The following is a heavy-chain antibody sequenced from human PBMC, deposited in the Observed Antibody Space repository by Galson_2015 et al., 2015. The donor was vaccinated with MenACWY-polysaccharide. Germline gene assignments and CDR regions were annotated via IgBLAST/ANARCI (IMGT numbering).Heavy chain of an antibody. V-gene: IGHV6-1*01. CDR1: GDSVSSNSAA. Sequence: CAISGDSVSSNSAAWKWIRQSPSRGLEWLGRTYYRSKWYSYYAPSVKNRITIQPDTSKNHFSLHLNSVTPDYTAVYYCARGPSPLASWGHGTLVTVSS. J-gene: IGHJ5*01. CDR2: TYYRSKWYS. CDR3: ARGPSPLAS.